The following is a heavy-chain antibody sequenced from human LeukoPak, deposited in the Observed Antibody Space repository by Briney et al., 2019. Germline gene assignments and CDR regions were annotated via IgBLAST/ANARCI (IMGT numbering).Heavy chain of an antibody. J-gene: IGHJ4*02. CDR3: AKGLSMTSMGIDS. CDR2: ISWNSGSI. D-gene: IGHD2/OR15-2a*01. CDR1: GFTFDDYA. Sequence: PGGSLRLFCAASGFTFDDYAMHWVRQAPGKGLEWVSGISWNSGSIGYADSVKGRFTVSRDNSRNTLYLQMHSLRAEDTAVYYCAKGLSMTSMGIDSWGQGTLVTVSS. V-gene: IGHV3-9*01.